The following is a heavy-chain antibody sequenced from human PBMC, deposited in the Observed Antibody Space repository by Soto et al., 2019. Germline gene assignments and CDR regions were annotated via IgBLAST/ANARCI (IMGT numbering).Heavy chain of an antibody. Sequence: GESLKISCKGSGYSFTSYWIGWVRQMPGKGLEWMGIIYPGDSDTRYSPSFQGQVTISADKSISTAFLQWSSLKASDTAMYYFAGGGVRGVITRTRDYYGMDVWGQGTTVTVSS. J-gene: IGHJ6*02. CDR2: IYPGDSDT. CDR1: GYSFTSYW. CDR3: AGGGVRGVITRTRDYYGMDV. V-gene: IGHV5-51*01. D-gene: IGHD3-10*01.